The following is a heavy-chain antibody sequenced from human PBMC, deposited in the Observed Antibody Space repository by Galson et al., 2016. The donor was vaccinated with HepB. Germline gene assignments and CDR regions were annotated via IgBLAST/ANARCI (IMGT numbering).Heavy chain of an antibody. CDR2: ITPFNGNT. CDR1: GYTFTYRY. J-gene: IGHJ3*02. CDR3: ARSGNYGDYEGYGAFDI. D-gene: IGHD4-17*01. Sequence: SVKVSCKAAGYTFTYRYLHWVRQAPGQALEWMGWITPFNGNTNYAQKFRDRVTITRDRSMSTAYMELSSLRPEDTAMFYCARSGNYGDYEGYGAFDIRGQGTMVTVSS. V-gene: IGHV1-45*02.